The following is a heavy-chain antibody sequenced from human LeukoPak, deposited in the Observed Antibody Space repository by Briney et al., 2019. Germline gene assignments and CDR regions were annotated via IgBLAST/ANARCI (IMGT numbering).Heavy chain of an antibody. D-gene: IGHD1-1*01. CDR1: GYTFTSYR. Sequence: ASVKVSCKTSGYTFTSYRINWVRQAPGQGLEWMGWISGSNGYTKYAQKIQGRVTLTTDEPTRTAYMELRSLRSDDTAVYYCARGTEGGIDYYYMDVWGKGTTVTVSS. V-gene: IGHV1-18*01. CDR2: ISGSNGYT. J-gene: IGHJ6*03. CDR3: ARGTEGGIDYYYMDV.